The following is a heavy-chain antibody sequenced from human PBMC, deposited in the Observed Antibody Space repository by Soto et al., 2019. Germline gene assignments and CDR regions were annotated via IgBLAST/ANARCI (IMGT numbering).Heavy chain of an antibody. CDR3: ASSSGWHPYYYGMDV. CDR2: ISAYNGNT. V-gene: IGHV1-18*01. Sequence: ASVKVSCKASGYTFTSYGISWVRQAPGQGLEWMGWISAYNGNTNYAQKLQGRVTMTTDTSTGTAYMELRSLRSDDTAVYYCASSSGWHPYYYGMDVWGQGTTVTVSS. CDR1: GYTFTSYG. D-gene: IGHD6-19*01. J-gene: IGHJ6*02.